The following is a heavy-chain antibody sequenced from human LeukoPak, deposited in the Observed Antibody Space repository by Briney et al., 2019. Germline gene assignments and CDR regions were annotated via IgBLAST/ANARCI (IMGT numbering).Heavy chain of an antibody. Sequence: TSETLSLTCTVSGGSISSYYWSWIRQPPGKGLEWIGYIYYSGSTTYNPSLKSRVTISVDTSKNQFSLKLSSGTAADTAVYYCARFIWSGYYMAFDIWGQGTMVTVSS. CDR2: IYYSGST. J-gene: IGHJ3*02. V-gene: IGHV4-59*01. CDR1: GGSISSYY. CDR3: ARFIWSGYYMAFDI. D-gene: IGHD3-3*01.